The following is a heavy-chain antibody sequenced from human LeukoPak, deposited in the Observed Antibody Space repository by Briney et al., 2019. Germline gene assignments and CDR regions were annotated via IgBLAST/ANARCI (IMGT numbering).Heavy chain of an antibody. Sequence: PSETLSLTCTVSGDSISSSGYYWGWASQPPGKGLEWIGSSYYSGSTYYNPSLKSRVTISVDTSKNQFSLKLSSVTAADTAVYYCARLLDYYDTSAYRPFDYWGQGTLVTVSS. CDR1: GDSISSSGYY. CDR3: ARLLDYYDTSAYRPFDY. J-gene: IGHJ4*02. CDR2: SYYSGST. V-gene: IGHV4-39*01. D-gene: IGHD3-22*01.